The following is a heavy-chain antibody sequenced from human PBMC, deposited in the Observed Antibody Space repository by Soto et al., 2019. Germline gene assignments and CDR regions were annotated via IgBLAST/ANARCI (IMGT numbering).Heavy chain of an antibody. D-gene: IGHD2-15*01. V-gene: IGHV3-48*02. CDR3: ARVRNIVVVATGYRAFDI. CDR2: ISSSSSTI. Sequence: GGSLRLSCAASGFTFSSYSMNWVRQAPGKGLEWVSYISSSSSTIYYADSVKGRFTISRDNAKNSLYLQMNSLRDEDTAVYYCARVRNIVVVATGYRAFDIWGQGTMVTVSS. J-gene: IGHJ3*02. CDR1: GFTFSSYS.